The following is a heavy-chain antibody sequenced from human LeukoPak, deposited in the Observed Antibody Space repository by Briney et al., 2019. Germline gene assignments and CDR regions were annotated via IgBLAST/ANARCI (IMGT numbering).Heavy chain of an antibody. V-gene: IGHV3-53*01. CDR1: GFTFSSYS. J-gene: IGHJ6*03. Sequence: GGSLRLSCAASGFTFSSYSMNWVRQAPGKGLEWVSVIYSGGSTYYADPVKGRFTISRDNSKNTLYLQMNSLRAEDTAVYYCARFPLSCYYYMDVWGKGTTVTISS. CDR3: ARFPLSCYYYMDV. CDR2: IYSGGST.